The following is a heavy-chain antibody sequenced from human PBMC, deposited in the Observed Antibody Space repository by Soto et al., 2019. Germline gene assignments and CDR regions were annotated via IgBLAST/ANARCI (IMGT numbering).Heavy chain of an antibody. V-gene: IGHV1-24*01. D-gene: IGHD3-10*01. CDR3: ATRNHLWFGEPQNFDY. CDR1: GYTLTELS. Sequence: ASVKVSCKVSGYTLTELSMHWVRQAPGKGLEWMGGFDPEDGETIYAQKFQGRVTMTEDTSTDTAYMELSSLRSEDTAVYYCATRNHLWFGEPQNFDYWGQGTLVTVSS. J-gene: IGHJ4*02. CDR2: FDPEDGET.